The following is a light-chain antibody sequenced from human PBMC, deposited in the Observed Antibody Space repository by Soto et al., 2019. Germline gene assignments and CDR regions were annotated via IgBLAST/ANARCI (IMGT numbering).Light chain of an antibody. CDR1: SSDVGGYNY. CDR2: EVR. Sequence: QSALTQPASVSGSPGQSINISCTGTSSDVGGYNYVSWYRQHPGKAPKLMIYEVRNRPSGVSNRFSGSKSGNTASLTISGLQAEDEADYYCSSYTRSSTLIFGIGTKVTVL. V-gene: IGLV2-14*01. CDR3: SSYTRSSTLI. J-gene: IGLJ1*01.